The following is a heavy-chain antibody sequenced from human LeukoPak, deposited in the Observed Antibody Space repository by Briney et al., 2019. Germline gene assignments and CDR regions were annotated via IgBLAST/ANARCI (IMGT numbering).Heavy chain of an antibody. CDR3: ASLYGSGSYYNKTHFDY. CDR2: IYSGGST. D-gene: IGHD3-10*01. V-gene: IGHV3-66*01. Sequence: GGSLRLSCAASGFTVSSNYMSWVRQAPGKGLEWVSVIYSGGSTYYADSVKGRFTISRDNSKNTLYLQMNSLRAEDTAVYYCASLYGSGSYYNKTHFDYWGQGTLVTVSS. J-gene: IGHJ4*02. CDR1: GFTVSSNY.